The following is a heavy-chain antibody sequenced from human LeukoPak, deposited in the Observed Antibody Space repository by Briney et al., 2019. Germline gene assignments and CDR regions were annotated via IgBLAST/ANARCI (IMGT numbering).Heavy chain of an antibody. V-gene: IGHV4-34*01. D-gene: IGHD6-19*01. Sequence: NPSETLSLTCAVYGWPFSGYYWSWIRQPPGKGLEWIGEINHSGSTNYNPSLRSRVTISVDTSKNQFSLKFTSMTAADTAVYYCARSSKTQWLSPGDGFDIWGRGTLVTVSS. CDR2: INHSGST. J-gene: IGHJ3*02. CDR1: GWPFSGYY. CDR3: ARSSKTQWLSPGDGFDI.